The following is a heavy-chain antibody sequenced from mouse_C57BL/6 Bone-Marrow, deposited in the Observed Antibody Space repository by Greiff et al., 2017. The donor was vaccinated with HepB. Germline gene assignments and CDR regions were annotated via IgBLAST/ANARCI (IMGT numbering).Heavy chain of an antibody. V-gene: IGHV1-55*01. CDR1: GYTFTSYW. D-gene: IGHD2-3*01. CDR2: IYPGSGST. J-gene: IGHJ3*01. CDR3: ARRSYDGYYLFAY. Sequence: QVQLQQSGAELVKPGASVKMSCKASGYTFTSYWITWVKQRPGQGLEWIGDIYPGSGSTNYNEKFKSKATLTVDTSSSTAYMQLSSLTSEDSAVYYCARRSYDGYYLFAYWGQGTLVTVSA.